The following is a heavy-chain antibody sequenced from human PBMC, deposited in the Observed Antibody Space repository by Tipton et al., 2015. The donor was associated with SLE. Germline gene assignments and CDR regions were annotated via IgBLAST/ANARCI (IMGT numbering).Heavy chain of an antibody. J-gene: IGHJ6*03. Sequence: TLSLTCTVSGGSISSYYWNWIRQTPGKGLEWIGYIYHSGSTNWNPSLESRVTISVDTSKNQFSLKLSSVTAADTAVYYCARLKETGYYYYYYYMDVWGKGTTVTVSS. CDR1: GGSISSYY. CDR3: ARLKETGYYYYYYYMDV. V-gene: IGHV4-59*08. CDR2: IYHSGST.